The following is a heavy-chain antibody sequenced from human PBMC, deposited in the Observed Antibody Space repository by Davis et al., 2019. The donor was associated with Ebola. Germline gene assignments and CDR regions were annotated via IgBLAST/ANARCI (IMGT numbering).Heavy chain of an antibody. Sequence: PGGSLRLSCTVSGGSISSYYWSWIRQPPGKGLEWIGYIYYSGSTNYNPSLKSRVTISVDTSKNQFSLKLSSVTAADTAVYYCARGLDQYKLGNIWGQGTLVTVSS. D-gene: IGHD7-27*01. CDR1: GGSISSYY. J-gene: IGHJ4*02. CDR2: IYYSGST. CDR3: ARGLDQYKLGNI. V-gene: IGHV4-59*08.